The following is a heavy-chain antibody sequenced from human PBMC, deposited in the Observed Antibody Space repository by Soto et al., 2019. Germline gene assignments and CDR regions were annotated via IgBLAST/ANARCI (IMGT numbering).Heavy chain of an antibody. D-gene: IGHD3-3*01. Sequence: PGGSPRLSCAASGFTFSSYGTHWVRQAPGKGLEWVAVISYDGSNKYYADSVKGRFTISRDNSKNTLYLQMNSLRAEDTAVYYCAKDLKDYDFWSGYYKDYYYYYGMDVWGQGTTVTVSS. CDR3: AKDLKDYDFWSGYYKDYYYYYGMDV. CDR1: GFTFSSYG. J-gene: IGHJ6*02. V-gene: IGHV3-30*18. CDR2: ISYDGSNK.